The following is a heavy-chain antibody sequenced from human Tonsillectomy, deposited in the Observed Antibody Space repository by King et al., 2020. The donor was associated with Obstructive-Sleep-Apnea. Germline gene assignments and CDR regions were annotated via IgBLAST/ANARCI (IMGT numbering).Heavy chain of an antibody. Sequence: QLVQSGVEVKETGESLKISCRGSGYSFTDYWIGWVRQMPGKGLEWMGIIFPGDSQTNYSPSFRGQVTVSADKSTSTAYLQWSSLKASDAAIYYCAGARYCSGGSCDWDFNYWGQGTLVTVSS. J-gene: IGHJ4*02. CDR3: AGARYCSGGSCDWDFNY. D-gene: IGHD2-15*01. CDR1: GYSFTDYW. V-gene: IGHV5-51*01. CDR2: IFPGDSQT.